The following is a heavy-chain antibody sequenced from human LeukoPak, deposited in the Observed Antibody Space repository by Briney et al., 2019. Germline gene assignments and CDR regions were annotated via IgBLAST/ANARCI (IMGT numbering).Heavy chain of an antibody. CDR1: GFTVSNNY. CDR3: ARDPPAVRTNTYA. Sequence: GGSLRLSCAASGFTVSNNYMDWVRQAPGKGLEWVSLIYSGGDTHYADSVKGRFTISRDSSKNTLYLQMNSLRAEDTAVYYCARDPPAVRTNTYAWGQGTLVTVSS. CDR2: IYSGGDT. V-gene: IGHV3-66*01. J-gene: IGHJ5*02. D-gene: IGHD4/OR15-4a*01.